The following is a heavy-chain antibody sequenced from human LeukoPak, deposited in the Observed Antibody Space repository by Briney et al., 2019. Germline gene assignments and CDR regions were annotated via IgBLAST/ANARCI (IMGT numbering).Heavy chain of an antibody. Sequence: GGSLRLSCAASGFTFSSYSMNWVRQAPGKGLEWVSSISSSSSYIYYADSVKGRFTISRDNAKNSPYLQMNSLKTEDTAVYYCARSALCSSTTCSEWDVWGQGTTVTVSS. CDR3: ARSALCSSTTCSEWDV. CDR1: GFTFSSYS. V-gene: IGHV3-21*04. CDR2: ISSSSSYI. D-gene: IGHD2-2*01. J-gene: IGHJ6*02.